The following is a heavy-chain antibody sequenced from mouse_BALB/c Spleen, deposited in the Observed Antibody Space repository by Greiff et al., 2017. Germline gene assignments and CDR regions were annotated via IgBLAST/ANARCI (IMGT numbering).Heavy chain of an antibody. V-gene: IGHV1S56*01. CDR2: IYAGDGST. CDR3: ARRQLGLRSFDY. J-gene: IGHJ2*01. Sequence: VQLQQSGPELVEPGALVKISCTASGYTFTSYDINWVKQRPGQGLEWIGWIYAGDGSTKYNENFKGKATLTADKSSSTAYMQHSSLTSENAAVYFCARRQLGLRSFDYWGQGTTLTVSS. D-gene: IGHD3-2*01. CDR1: GYTFTSYD.